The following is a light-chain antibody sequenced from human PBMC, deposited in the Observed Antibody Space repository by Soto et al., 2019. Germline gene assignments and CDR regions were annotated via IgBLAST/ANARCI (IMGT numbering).Light chain of an antibody. CDR3: QQYGSSPGLFT. Sequence: MVLTQSPGSLSLSPWERATLSCRSGQSVSNNYLAWYQQKPGQAPRLLIYGASSRATGIPDRFSGSGSGTDFTLTISRLEPEDFAVYYCQQYGSSPGLFTFGPGTKVDIK. CDR2: GAS. CDR1: QSVSNNY. V-gene: IGKV3-20*01. J-gene: IGKJ3*01.